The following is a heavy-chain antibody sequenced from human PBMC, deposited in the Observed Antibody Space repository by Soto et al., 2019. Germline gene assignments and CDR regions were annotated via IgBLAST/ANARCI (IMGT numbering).Heavy chain of an antibody. Sequence: PGESLKISCKGSGYSFTSYCISWVRQMPGKGLEWMGRIDPSDSYTNYRPSFQGHVTISADKSISTAYLQWSSLKASDTAMYYCARHYGDTYSYFYYGMDVWGQGITVTVS. CDR1: GYSFTSYC. CDR2: IDPSDSYT. D-gene: IGHD4-17*01. V-gene: IGHV5-10-1*01. J-gene: IGHJ6*02. CDR3: ARHYGDTYSYFYYGMDV.